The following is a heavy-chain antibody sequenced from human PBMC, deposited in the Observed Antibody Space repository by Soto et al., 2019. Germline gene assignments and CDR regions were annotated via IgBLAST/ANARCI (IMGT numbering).Heavy chain of an antibody. Sequence: PGGSLRLSCAASGFTFSSYAMSWVRQAPGKGLEWVSAISGSGGSTYYADSVKGRFTISRANSKNTLYLQMNSLRAEDTPVYYCAKTPPGFDGLYLAYWGQGTLVTVSS. J-gene: IGHJ4*02. CDR3: AKTPPGFDGLYLAY. V-gene: IGHV3-23*01. CDR2: ISGSGGST. CDR1: GFTFSSYA. D-gene: IGHD3-9*01.